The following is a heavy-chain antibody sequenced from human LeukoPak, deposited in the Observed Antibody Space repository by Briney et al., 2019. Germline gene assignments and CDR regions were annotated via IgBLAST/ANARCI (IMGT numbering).Heavy chain of an antibody. CDR2: VVPLLGSP. CDR1: GGDFSTYT. V-gene: IGHV1-69*05. J-gene: IGHJ4*02. D-gene: IGHD1-20*01. Sequence: SVKVSCKASGGDFSTYTMTWVRQAPGQGLEWMGGVVPLLGSPDYAQKFQDRLTITTDESTNTAYMELHSLRSEDTAVYYCAREVVTGTLDDWGQGTLVIVSS. CDR3: AREVVTGTLDD.